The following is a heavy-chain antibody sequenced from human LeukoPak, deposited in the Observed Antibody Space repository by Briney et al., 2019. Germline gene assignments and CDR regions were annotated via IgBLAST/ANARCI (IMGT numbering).Heavy chain of an antibody. D-gene: IGHD1-26*01. J-gene: IGHJ6*02. CDR2: IFPMFGTP. CDR3: ARVSMGATFFYYYAMDV. CDR1: GGTFISYA. Sequence: SVTVSCTASGGTFISYAFSWVRQAPGQGLEWMGGIFPMFGTPDYAQKFQGRVTITADESTSTAYMELSSLRSEDTAVYYCARVSMGATFFYYYAMDVWGQGTTVTVSS. V-gene: IGHV1-69*13.